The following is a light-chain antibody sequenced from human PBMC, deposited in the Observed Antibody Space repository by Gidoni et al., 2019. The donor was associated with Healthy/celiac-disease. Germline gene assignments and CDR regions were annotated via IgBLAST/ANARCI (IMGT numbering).Light chain of an antibody. J-gene: IGKJ4*01. Sequence: AIQLPQSPSALSASVGDRVTITCRASQGSSSALAWYQQKPGKAPKLLIYDANSLESGVPSRFGGSGSGTDFTLTISSLQPEDVATYYCQQINSYPPTFGGGTKVEIK. CDR1: QGSSSA. V-gene: IGKV1-13*02. CDR3: QQINSYPPT. CDR2: DAN.